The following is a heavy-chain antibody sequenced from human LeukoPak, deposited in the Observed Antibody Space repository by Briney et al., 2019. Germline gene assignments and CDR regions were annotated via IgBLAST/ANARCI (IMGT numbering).Heavy chain of an antibody. CDR3: ARDGTSTDDY. CDR2: ISGNNDNP. V-gene: IGHV1-18*01. CDR1: GYTFSNFG. Sequence: ASVKVSCKASGYTFSNFGISWVRQAPGQGLEWMGWISGNNDNPNYGQKFQGRLTVTTDSSASTAYMELRNLRSDDTAVYYCARDGTSTDDYWGQGTLVTVSS. J-gene: IGHJ4*02. D-gene: IGHD2-2*01.